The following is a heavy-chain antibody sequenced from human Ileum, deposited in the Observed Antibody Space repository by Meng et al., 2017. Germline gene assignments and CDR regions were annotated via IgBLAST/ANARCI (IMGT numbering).Heavy chain of an antibody. CDR1: GGSINSGAYY. CDR2: VYFTGYT. V-gene: IGHV4-39*01. Sequence: QVQLQESGPGLMKPSQTLSLTCTVSGGSINSGAYYWTWIRQPPGKALEWIGAVYFTGYTYYGPSLTGRGTISVDTSRNQFSLKLNSVTAADTALYFCARHGHFTPDKYYFDYWGQGTLVTVSS. D-gene: IGHD3-3*02. CDR3: ARHGHFTPDKYYFDY. J-gene: IGHJ4*02.